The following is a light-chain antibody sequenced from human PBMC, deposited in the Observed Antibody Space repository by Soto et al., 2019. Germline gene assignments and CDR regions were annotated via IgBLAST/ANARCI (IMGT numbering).Light chain of an antibody. CDR1: SSDVGAYNY. CDR3: SSYKTSTTYV. CDR2: DVR. J-gene: IGLJ1*01. Sequence: QSVLTQPASVSGSPGQSIAISCTGTSSDVGAYNYVSWYQQHPGKAPKLIVYDVRNRPSGVSNRFSGSQSGNTASLTISGLQAEDEADYYCSSYKTSTTYVFGPGTKVTV. V-gene: IGLV2-14*03.